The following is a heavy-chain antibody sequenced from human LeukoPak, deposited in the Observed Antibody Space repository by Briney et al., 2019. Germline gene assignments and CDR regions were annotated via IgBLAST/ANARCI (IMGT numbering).Heavy chain of an antibody. J-gene: IGHJ4*02. V-gene: IGHV4-59*01. CDR2: IYFSGST. CDR1: GGSISGYY. CDR3: ARGFWDSGSHPY. D-gene: IGHD3-16*01. Sequence: SETLSLTCTVSGGSISGYYWSWIRQPPGKGLEWIGYIYFSGSTNYNPSLRTRVTISVDTSKNQFSLKLSSVTAADTAVYYCARGFWDSGSHPYWGQGTLVTVSS.